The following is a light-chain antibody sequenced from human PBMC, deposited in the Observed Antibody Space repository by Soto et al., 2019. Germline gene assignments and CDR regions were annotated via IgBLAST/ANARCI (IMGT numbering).Light chain of an antibody. V-gene: IGLV2-14*01. Sequence: QSVLTQPASVSGSPGQSITISCPGTSSDVGGHKYVSWYQQHPDKAPKVLIFEVSNRPSGISNRFSGSKSGNTASLTISGLQAEDEADYYCSSYTSSTTSVVFGGGTKVTVL. J-gene: IGLJ2*01. CDR3: SSYTSSTTSVV. CDR2: EVS. CDR1: SSDVGGHKY.